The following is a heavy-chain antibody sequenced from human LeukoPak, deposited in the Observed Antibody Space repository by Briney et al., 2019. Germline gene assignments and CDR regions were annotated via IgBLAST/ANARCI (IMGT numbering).Heavy chain of an antibody. CDR3: ARDAYCDSSGYTKNFDY. V-gene: IGHV3-7*01. D-gene: IGHD3-22*01. Sequence: GGSLRLSCAASGFTFSSYWMSWVRQAPGKGLEWVANIKQDGSEKYYVDSVKGRFTISRDNAKNSLYLQMNSLRAEDTAVYYCARDAYCDSSGYTKNFDYWGQGTLVTVSS. J-gene: IGHJ4*02. CDR2: IKQDGSEK. CDR1: GFTFSSYW.